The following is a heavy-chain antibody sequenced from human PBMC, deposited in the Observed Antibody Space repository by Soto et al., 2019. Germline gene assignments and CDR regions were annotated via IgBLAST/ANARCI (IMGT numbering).Heavy chain of an antibody. CDR1: GFTFSDYW. J-gene: IGHJ4*02. Sequence: EVQLVESGGGLVQPGGSLGLSCTASGFTFSDYWMYWVRQAPGKGLVWVSRISGDGSSTNYADSVKGRVNISRDNAKNTLYLQMNSLRAEDTAVYYCVRGSKGWSGMDYWGQGILVTVS. V-gene: IGHV3-74*01. CDR2: ISGDGSST. D-gene: IGHD6-19*01. CDR3: VRGSKGWSGMDY.